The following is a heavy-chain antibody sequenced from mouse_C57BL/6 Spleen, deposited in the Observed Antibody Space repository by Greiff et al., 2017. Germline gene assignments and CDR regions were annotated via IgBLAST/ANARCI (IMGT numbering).Heavy chain of an antibody. CDR2: ISSGGDYI. D-gene: IGHD2-5*01. V-gene: IGHV5-9-1*02. Sequence: EVKLVESGEGLVKPGGSLKLSCAASGFTFSSYAMSWVRQTPEKRLEWVAYISSGGDYIYYADTVKGRFTISRDNARNTLYLQMSRLKSEDTAMYYCTRGTPYYSNYGFDYWGQGTTLTVSS. J-gene: IGHJ2*01. CDR1: GFTFSSYA. CDR3: TRGTPYYSNYGFDY.